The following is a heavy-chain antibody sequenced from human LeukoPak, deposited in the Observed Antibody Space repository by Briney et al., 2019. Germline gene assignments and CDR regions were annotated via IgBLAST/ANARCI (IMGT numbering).Heavy chain of an antibody. CDR2: ISGSGGST. Sequence: GGSLRLSCAASGFSFSSFSMNWVRQAPGKGLEWVSAISGSGGSTYYADSVKGRFTISRDNAKNSFYLQMNSLRAEDTALYYCARDRGGIGYYMDVWGKGTTVPVSS. CDR3: ARDRGGIGYYMDV. CDR1: GFSFSSFS. D-gene: IGHD3-16*02. J-gene: IGHJ6*03. V-gene: IGHV3-48*01.